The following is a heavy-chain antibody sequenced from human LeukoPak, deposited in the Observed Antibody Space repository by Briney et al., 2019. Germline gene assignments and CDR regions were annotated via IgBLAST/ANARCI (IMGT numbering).Heavy chain of an antibody. CDR2: IYSGGST. D-gene: IGHD6-19*01. CDR3: ARSFSGGWYYFDS. CDR1: GFTTNNNY. Sequence: GGSLRLSCAVSGFTTNNNYMSWVRQAPGKGLEWVALIYSGGSTNYADSVEGRFTISRHTSNNTLFLEMHSLRPEDTAVYYCARSFSGGWYYFDSWGQGTLVTVSS. V-gene: IGHV3-53*04. J-gene: IGHJ4*02.